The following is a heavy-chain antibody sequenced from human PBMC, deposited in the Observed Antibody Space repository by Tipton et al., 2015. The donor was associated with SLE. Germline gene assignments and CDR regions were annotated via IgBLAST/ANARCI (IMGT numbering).Heavy chain of an antibody. J-gene: IGHJ4*02. CDR3: ASSYSSAYFSYFFDY. V-gene: IGHV4-4*07. CDR1: GSSISNYY. Sequence: TLSLTCTVSGSSISNYYWSWIRQSAGKGLEWIGHLYTTGSTDYNPSLKSRVAISVDTSQNQFSLKLSSATAADTALYYCASSYSSAYFSYFFDYWGQGTLVTVPS. CDR2: LYTTGST. D-gene: IGHD3-22*01.